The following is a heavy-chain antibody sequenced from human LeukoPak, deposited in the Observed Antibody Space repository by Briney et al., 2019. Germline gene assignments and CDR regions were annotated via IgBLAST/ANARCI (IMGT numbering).Heavy chain of an antibody. CDR3: ARDSGSYPYYFDY. V-gene: IGHV1-46*01. J-gene: IGHJ4*02. Sequence: ASVKVSCKASGYTFTSYYMHWVRQAPGQGLEWMGIINPSGGNTNYAQKLQGRVTMTTDTSTSTAYMELRSLRSDDTAVYYCARDSGSYPYYFDYWGQGTLVTVSS. CDR1: GYTFTSYY. CDR2: INPSGGNT. D-gene: IGHD1-26*01.